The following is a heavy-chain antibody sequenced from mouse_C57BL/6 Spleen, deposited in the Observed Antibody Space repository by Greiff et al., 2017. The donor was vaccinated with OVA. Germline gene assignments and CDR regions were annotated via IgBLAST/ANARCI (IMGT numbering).Heavy chain of an antibody. CDR1: GFNIKDYY. CDR2: IDPKDGET. CDR3: ARIYYGDWYFDV. J-gene: IGHJ1*03. V-gene: IGHV14-2*01. Sequence: DVKLQESGAELVKPGASVKLSCTASGFNIKDYYMHWVKQRTEQGLEWIGRIDPKDGETKYAPKFQGKATITADTSSNTAYLQLSSLTSEDTAVYYCARIYYGDWYFDVWGTGTTVTVSS. D-gene: IGHD2-13*01.